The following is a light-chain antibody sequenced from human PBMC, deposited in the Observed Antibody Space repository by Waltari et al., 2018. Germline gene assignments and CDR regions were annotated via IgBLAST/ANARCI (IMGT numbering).Light chain of an antibody. CDR2: GAS. Sequence: EMVLTQSPGTLSLSPGERVTLSCRASQSVSSALAWYQQKPGQAPRLLIYGASSRATGIPDRFSGSGSGTDFSLTISRLEPEDFAVYYCQQYVRLPVMFGQGTKVEIK. J-gene: IGKJ1*01. CDR1: QSVSSA. V-gene: IGKV3-20*01. CDR3: QQYVRLPVM.